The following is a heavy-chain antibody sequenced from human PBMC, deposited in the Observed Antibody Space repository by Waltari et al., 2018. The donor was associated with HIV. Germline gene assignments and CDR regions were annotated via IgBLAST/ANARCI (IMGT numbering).Heavy chain of an antibody. Sequence: KLLEVGGGLVQPGGSLRVAWVTSGFPFNTSAMTWVRQTSGRGLEWISSISATDSSTHYADSVQGRFSISRDNLKKEVYLQMDSLRGDDTGIYFCAREALVATGPLDLWGQGVLVTVAS. CDR2: ISATDSST. CDR1: GFPFNTSA. CDR3: AREALVATGPLDL. J-gene: IGHJ4*02. D-gene: IGHD2-21*01. V-gene: IGHV3-48*03.